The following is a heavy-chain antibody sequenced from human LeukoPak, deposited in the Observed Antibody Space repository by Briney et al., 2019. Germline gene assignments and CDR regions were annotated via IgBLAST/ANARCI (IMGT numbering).Heavy chain of an antibody. Sequence: SETLSLTCTVSGYSMSSGYNWDWIRQPPGTGLEWIGSTYHSGSTYYNPSLKSRLTISVDTSKNHFSLKLSSVTAADTAVYYCARGQYLVYWGQGTLVTVSS. CDR3: ARGQYLVY. CDR2: TYHSGST. D-gene: IGHD2-2*01. V-gene: IGHV4-38-2*02. J-gene: IGHJ4*02. CDR1: GYSMSSGYN.